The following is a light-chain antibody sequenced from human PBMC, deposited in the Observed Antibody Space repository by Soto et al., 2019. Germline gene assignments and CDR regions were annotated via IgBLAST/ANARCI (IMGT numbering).Light chain of an antibody. CDR2: GAS. J-gene: IGKJ5*01. CDR3: QPHGSTPIP. V-gene: IGKV3-20*01. Sequence: EVLLTQSPGTLSLSPGERAILSCRASQRVRRSSFAGYRQEPGQAPRLLLYGASTRATGSPARFSGSGSGADFTLTSIRREPEDFAVYYCQPHGSTPIPCAPGTRLEIK. CDR1: QRVRRSS.